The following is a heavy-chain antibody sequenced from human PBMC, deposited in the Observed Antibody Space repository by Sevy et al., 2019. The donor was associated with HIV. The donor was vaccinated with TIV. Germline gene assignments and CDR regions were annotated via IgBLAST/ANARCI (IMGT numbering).Heavy chain of an antibody. CDR1: AFTFSSYD. CDR2: IGLSGDT. CDR3: AKSWGSITAAGLDY. V-gene: IGHV3-13*01. D-gene: IGHD6-13*01. J-gene: IGHJ4*02. Sequence: GGSLRLSCAATAFTFSSYDMHWVRQVAGKGLEWVSSIGLSGDTYFAGSVKGRFTISRDNAKNSLYLQMNSLRAEDTAVYYCAKSWGSITAAGLDYWGQGTLVTVSS.